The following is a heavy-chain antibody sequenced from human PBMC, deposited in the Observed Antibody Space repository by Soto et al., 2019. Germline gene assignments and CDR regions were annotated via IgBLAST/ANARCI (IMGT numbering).Heavy chain of an antibody. CDR2: ISGSGGST. J-gene: IGHJ4*02. CDR1: GFTFSSYA. Sequence: GGSLRLSCAASGFTFSSYAMSWVRQAPGKGLEWVSAISGSGGSTYYADSVKGRFTISRDNSKNTLYLQMNSLRAEDPAVYYCAKFRAAFSSSSSFDYWGQGTLVPVSS. D-gene: IGHD6-6*01. CDR3: AKFRAAFSSSSSFDY. V-gene: IGHV3-23*01.